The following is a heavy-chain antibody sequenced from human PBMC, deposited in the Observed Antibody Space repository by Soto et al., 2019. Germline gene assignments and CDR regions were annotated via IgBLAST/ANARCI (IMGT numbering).Heavy chain of an antibody. Sequence: PGGSLRLSCAASGSTFSSYAMSWVRQAPGKGLEWVSAISGSGGSTYYADSVKGRFTISRDNSKNALYLQMNSLRAEDTAVYYCARSRGSISPPFDYWGQGTLVTVSS. CDR1: GSTFSSYA. D-gene: IGHD3-9*01. J-gene: IGHJ4*02. CDR3: ARSRGSISPPFDY. V-gene: IGHV3-23*01. CDR2: ISGSGGST.